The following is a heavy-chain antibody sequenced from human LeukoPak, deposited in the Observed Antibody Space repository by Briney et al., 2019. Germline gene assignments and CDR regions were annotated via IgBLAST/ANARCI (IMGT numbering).Heavy chain of an antibody. CDR3: ARGQYYYGSGSPMAHFDY. J-gene: IGHJ4*02. D-gene: IGHD3-10*01. CDR2: TYYRSKWYN. CDR1: VDSVSSNSAA. Sequence: SQTLSLTCAISVDSVSSNSAAWNWIRQSPSRGLEWLGRTYYRSKWYNDYAVSVKSRITINPDTSKNQFSLQLNSVTPEDTAVYYCARGQYYYGSGSPMAHFDYWGQGTLVTVSS. V-gene: IGHV6-1*01.